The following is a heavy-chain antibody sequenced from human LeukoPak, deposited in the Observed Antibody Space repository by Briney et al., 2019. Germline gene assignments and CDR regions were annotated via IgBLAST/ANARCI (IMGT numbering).Heavy chain of an antibody. Sequence: PSETLSLTCTVSGGSISSGDYYWSWIRQPPGKRLEWIGSIYNSGTTYYNPSLKSRVTISVDTSKNQFSLKVSSVTAADTAVYYCASRVYGLGSFNYWGQGTLVTVSS. V-gene: IGHV4-39*01. CDR2: IYNSGTT. D-gene: IGHD3-10*01. CDR3: ASRVYGLGSFNY. CDR1: GGSISSGDYY. J-gene: IGHJ4*01.